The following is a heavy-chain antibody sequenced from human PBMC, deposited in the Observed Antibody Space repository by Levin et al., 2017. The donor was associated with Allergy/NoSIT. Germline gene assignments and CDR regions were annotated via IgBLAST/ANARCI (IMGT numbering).Heavy chain of an antibody. CDR1: GFIFEDYA. CDR3: TKDIYGGYSLGSKCEVYGWDG. J-gene: IGHJ6*02. CDR2: ISWSSHSL. D-gene: IGHD5-18*01. V-gene: IGHV3-9*01. Sequence: GGSLRLSCEASGFIFEDYAMHWVRQVPGKGLEWVAGISWSSHSLGYADSVTGRFTISRDNAKNSLYLQMYSLRFEDTALYYCTKDIYGGYSLGSKCEVYGWDGWGHGTAVTV.